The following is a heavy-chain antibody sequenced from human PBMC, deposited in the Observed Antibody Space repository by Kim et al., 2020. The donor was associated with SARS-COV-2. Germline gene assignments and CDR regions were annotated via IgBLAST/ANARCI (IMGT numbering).Heavy chain of an antibody. D-gene: IGHD5-18*01. V-gene: IGHV4-59*01. Sequence: SETLSLTCTVSGGSISSYYWSWIRQPPGKGLEWIGYIYYSGSTNYNPSLKSRVTISVDTSKNQFSLKLSSVTAADTAVYYCARDHLYSYGIRGYYYYGMDVWGQGTTVTVSS. CDR1: GGSISSYY. CDR2: IYYSGST. CDR3: ARDHLYSYGIRGYYYYGMDV. J-gene: IGHJ6*02.